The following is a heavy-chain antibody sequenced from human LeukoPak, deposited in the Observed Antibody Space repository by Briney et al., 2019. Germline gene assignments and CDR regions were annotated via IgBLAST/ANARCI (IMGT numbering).Heavy chain of an antibody. D-gene: IGHD3-10*01. CDR2: ISSSGSTI. CDR1: GSTFSSYE. CDR3: ARDRRFGELFSHYYGMDV. J-gene: IGHJ6*02. Sequence: GGSLRLSCAASGSTFSSYEMNWVRQAPAKGLEWVSYISSSGSTIYYADSVKGRFTISRDNAKNSLYLQMNSLRAEDTAVYYCARDRRFGELFSHYYGMDVWGQGTTVTVSS. V-gene: IGHV3-48*03.